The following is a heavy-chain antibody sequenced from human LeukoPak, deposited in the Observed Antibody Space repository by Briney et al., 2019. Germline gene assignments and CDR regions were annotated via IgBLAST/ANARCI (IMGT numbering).Heavy chain of an antibody. CDR2: ISGSGGST. CDR3: AKPTRTGGNHYFGYFFHGMDG. V-gene: IGHV3-23*01. D-gene: IGHD1-14*01. Sequence: PGGSLRLSCAASGFTFSSYAMSWVRQAPGKGLEWVSAISGSGGSTYYADSVKGRFTISRDNSKNTLYLQMNSLRAEDTAVYYCAKPTRTGGNHYFGYFFHGMDGWGQGTTVTVSS. J-gene: IGHJ6*02. CDR1: GFTFSSYA.